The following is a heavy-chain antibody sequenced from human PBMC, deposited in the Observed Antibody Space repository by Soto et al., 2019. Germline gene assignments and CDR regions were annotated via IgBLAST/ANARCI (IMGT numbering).Heavy chain of an antibody. V-gene: IGHV4-30-2*01. J-gene: IGHJ6*02. CDR3: ARGSSSYYDYGMDV. CDR1: GDSISRGGYS. CDR2: IYNSGST. Sequence: PSETLSLTCVVSGDSISRGGYSWTWIRQPRGKALEWIGNIYNSGSTSYTPSLKSRVAISVDRSKNQFSLKLTSVTAADTAVYFCARGSSSYYDYGMDVWGQGTTVTVS. D-gene: IGHD6-6*01.